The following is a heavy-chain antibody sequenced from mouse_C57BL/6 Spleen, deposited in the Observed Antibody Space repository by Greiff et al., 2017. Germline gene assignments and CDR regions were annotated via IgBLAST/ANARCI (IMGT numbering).Heavy chain of an antibody. CDR2: IYPGDGDT. CDR1: GYAFSSYW. CDR3: AREEGTTVVFDY. D-gene: IGHD1-1*01. V-gene: IGHV1-80*01. Sequence: VQLQESGAELVKPGASVKISCKASGYAFSSYWMNWVKQRPGKGLEWIGQIYPGDGDTNYNGKFKGKATLTADKSSSTAYMQLSSLTSEDSAVYFCAREEGTTVVFDYWGQGTTLTVSS. J-gene: IGHJ2*01.